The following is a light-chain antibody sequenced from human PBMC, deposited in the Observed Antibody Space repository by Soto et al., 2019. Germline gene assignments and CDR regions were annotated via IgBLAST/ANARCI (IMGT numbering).Light chain of an antibody. J-gene: IGLJ2*01. V-gene: IGLV1-44*01. CDR3: AAWDESPNVPV. CDR2: SNN. Sequence: QSVLTQPPSASGTPGQRVTIPCSGSNSNIGRNTVNWYQQLPGAAPNLLIYSNNERPSGVPDRFSGSKSGTSASLAISGLQSEDEADYYCAAWDESPNVPVFGGGTKLTVL. CDR1: NSNIGRNT.